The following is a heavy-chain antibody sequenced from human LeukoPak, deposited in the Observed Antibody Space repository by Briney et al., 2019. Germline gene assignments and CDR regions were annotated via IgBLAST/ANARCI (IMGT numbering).Heavy chain of an antibody. CDR2: INHSGST. Sequence: PSETLSLTCAVYGGSFSGYYWSWIRQPPGKGLEWIGGINHSGSTNYNPSLKSRVTISVDTSKNQFSLKLSSVTAADTAVYYCARGFASYDFWSGYQPYYYYMDVWGKGTTVTVSS. CDR3: ARGFASYDFWSGYQPYYYYMDV. D-gene: IGHD3-3*01. J-gene: IGHJ6*03. CDR1: GGSFSGYY. V-gene: IGHV4-34*01.